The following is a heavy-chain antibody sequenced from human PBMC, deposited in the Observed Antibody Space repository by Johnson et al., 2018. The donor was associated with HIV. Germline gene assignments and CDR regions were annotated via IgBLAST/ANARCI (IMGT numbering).Heavy chain of an antibody. Sequence: EVQLVESGGGVVQPGGSLRLSCAASGFNFSNYGMHWVRQEPGKGLEWVSGINWNGGSTGYADSVKGRFTISRDNAKNSLYLQMNSLRAEDTALYYCAREGITMIVVPTGAFDILGQGTMGTVSS. V-gene: IGHV3-20*04. J-gene: IGHJ3*02. CDR2: INWNGGST. D-gene: IGHD3-22*01. CDR3: AREGITMIVVPTGAFDI. CDR1: GFNFSNYG.